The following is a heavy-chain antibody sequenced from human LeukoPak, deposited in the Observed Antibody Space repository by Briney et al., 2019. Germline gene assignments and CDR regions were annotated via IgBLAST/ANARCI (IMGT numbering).Heavy chain of an antibody. CDR2: ISAYNGNT. CDR1: GYTFTSYG. Sequence: GASVKVSCKASGYTFTSYGISWVRQAPGQGLEWMGWISAYNGNTNYAQKLQGRVTMTTDTSTSTAYMELRSLRSDDTAVYYCGLGYCSSTSCPPHTPDAFDIWGQGTMVTVSS. V-gene: IGHV1-18*01. D-gene: IGHD2-2*01. J-gene: IGHJ3*02. CDR3: GLGYCSSTSCPPHTPDAFDI.